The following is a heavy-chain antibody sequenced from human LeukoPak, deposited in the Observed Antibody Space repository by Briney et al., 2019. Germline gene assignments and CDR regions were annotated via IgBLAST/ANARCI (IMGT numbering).Heavy chain of an antibody. J-gene: IGHJ4*02. CDR3: ARDPVHYHDSSGAQGDY. CDR1: GFTFSSYA. CDR2: ISYDGSNK. D-gene: IGHD3-22*01. V-gene: IGHV3-30*04. Sequence: GGSLRLSCAASGFTFSSYAMHWVRQAPGKGLEWVAVISYDGSNKYYADSVKGRFTISRDNSKNTLYLQMNSLRAEDTAVYYCARDPVHYHDSSGAQGDYWGQGTLVTVSS.